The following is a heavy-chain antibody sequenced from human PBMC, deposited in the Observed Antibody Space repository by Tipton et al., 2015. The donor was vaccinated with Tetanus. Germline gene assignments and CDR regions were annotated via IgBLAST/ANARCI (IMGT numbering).Heavy chain of an antibody. CDR3: ASSSIAARPWDY. D-gene: IGHD6-6*01. V-gene: IGHV4-34*01. Sequence: TLSLTCAVYGGSFSGYYWSWIRQPPGKGLEWIGEINHSGSTNYNPSLKSRVTISVGTSKNQFSLKLSSVTAADTAVYYCASSSIAARPWDYWGQGTLVTVSS. J-gene: IGHJ4*02. CDR2: INHSGST. CDR1: GGSFSGYY.